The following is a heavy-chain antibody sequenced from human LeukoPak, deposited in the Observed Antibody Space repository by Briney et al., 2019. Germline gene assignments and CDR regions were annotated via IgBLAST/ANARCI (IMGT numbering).Heavy chain of an antibody. CDR3: ARETTVVTPGRSDVFDI. CDR1: GGSISSHY. V-gene: IGHV4-59*11. J-gene: IGHJ3*02. Sequence: SETLSLTCTVSGGSISSHYWNWIRQPPGKGLERIGYIYYSGSTNYSPSLKSRVTISVDTSKNQFSLKLSSVTAADTAVYYCARETTVVTPGRSDVFDIWGQGTMVTVSS. CDR2: IYYSGST. D-gene: IGHD4-23*01.